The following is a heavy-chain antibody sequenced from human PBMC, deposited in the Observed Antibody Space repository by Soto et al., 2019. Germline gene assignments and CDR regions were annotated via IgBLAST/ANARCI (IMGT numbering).Heavy chain of an antibody. Sequence: PGGSLRLSCAASGFTFSSYWMSWVRQAPGKGLEWVANIKQDGSEKYYVDSVKGRFTISRDNAKNSLYLQMNSLRAEDTAVYYCARDLRYFDWLTPFDYWGQGTLVTVSS. D-gene: IGHD3-9*01. V-gene: IGHV3-7*01. J-gene: IGHJ4*02. CDR3: ARDLRYFDWLTPFDY. CDR2: IKQDGSEK. CDR1: GFTFSSYW.